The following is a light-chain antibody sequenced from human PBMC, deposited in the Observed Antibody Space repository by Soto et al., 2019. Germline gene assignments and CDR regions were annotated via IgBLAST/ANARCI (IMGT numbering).Light chain of an antibody. J-gene: IGKJ1*01. CDR1: ESIRTW. CDR3: QQYNAYPWT. Sequence: DIHMAQSPSTLSSSIVDRVTITCRASESIRTWLAWYQHKPGKAPKLLIYKASTLESGVPSNFSGSGSGTEFTLTISSLQPEDFATYYCQQYNAYPWTFGQGTKVDI. CDR2: KAS. V-gene: IGKV1-5*03.